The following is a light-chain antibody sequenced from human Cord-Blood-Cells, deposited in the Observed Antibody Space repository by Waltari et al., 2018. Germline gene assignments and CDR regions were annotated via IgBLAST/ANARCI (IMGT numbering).Light chain of an antibody. CDR2: GAS. V-gene: IGKV3-15*01. Sequence: ELVMTQSPAPLPVSPRERATLSCRASQSVSSNLAWYQQKPGQAPRLLIYGASTRATGIPARFSGSGSGTEFTLTISSLQSEDFAVYYCEQYNNWPYSFGQGTKLEIK. J-gene: IGKJ2*03. CDR3: EQYNNWPYS. CDR1: QSVSSN.